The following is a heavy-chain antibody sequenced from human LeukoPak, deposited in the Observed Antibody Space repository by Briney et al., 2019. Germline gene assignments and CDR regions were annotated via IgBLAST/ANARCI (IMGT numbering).Heavy chain of an antibody. CDR3: GRGSGVADY. Sequence: GALRPSCVAPGFPFSKYLKHLVRQTPGKGLVWVSRINSDGSSITYADSVKGRFTISRDNAKNTLYLQMTSLRVEDTAVYYCGRGSGVADYWGQGALVTVSS. J-gene: IGHJ4*02. D-gene: IGHD7-27*01. CDR2: INSDGSSI. CDR1: GFPFSKYL. V-gene: IGHV3-74*03.